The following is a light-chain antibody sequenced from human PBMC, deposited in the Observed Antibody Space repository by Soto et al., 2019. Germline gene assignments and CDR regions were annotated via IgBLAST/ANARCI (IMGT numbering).Light chain of an antibody. CDR2: GAS. J-gene: IGKJ1*01. Sequence: EIVMTQSPATLSVSPGERATLSCRASQSVNIYLAWYQQKPGQAPRLLIFGASSRATGIPARFSGSWSGTDFTLTINRLEPEDFALYYCQQYGSSPPTFGQGTKVDIK. CDR1: QSVNIY. CDR3: QQYGSSPPT. V-gene: IGKV3-20*01.